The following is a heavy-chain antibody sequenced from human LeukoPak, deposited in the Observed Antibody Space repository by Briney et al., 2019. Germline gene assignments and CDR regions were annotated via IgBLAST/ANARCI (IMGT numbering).Heavy chain of an antibody. Sequence: GGSLRLSCAASGFTFSSYWMSWVRQAPGKVLEWVANIKQDGSEKYYVDSVKGRFTISRDNAKNSLYLQMNSLRAEDTAVYYCARAYPHDAFDIWGQGTMVTVSS. CDR3: ARAYPHDAFDI. CDR1: GFTFSSYW. CDR2: IKQDGSEK. V-gene: IGHV3-7*01. J-gene: IGHJ3*02.